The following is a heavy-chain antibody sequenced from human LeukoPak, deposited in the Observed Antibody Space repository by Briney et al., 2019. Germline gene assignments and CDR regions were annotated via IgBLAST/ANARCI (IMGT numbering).Heavy chain of an antibody. D-gene: IGHD2-15*01. CDR1: GFTFSSYW. CDR2: ISSSGSTI. V-gene: IGHV3-48*04. Sequence: GGSLRLSCAASGFTFSSYWMSWVRQAPGKGLEWVSYISSSGSTIYYADSVKGRFTISRDNAKNSLYLQMNSLRAEDTAVYYCARDKRCSGGSCYSWDYWGQGTLVTVSS. CDR3: ARDKRCSGGSCYSWDY. J-gene: IGHJ4*02.